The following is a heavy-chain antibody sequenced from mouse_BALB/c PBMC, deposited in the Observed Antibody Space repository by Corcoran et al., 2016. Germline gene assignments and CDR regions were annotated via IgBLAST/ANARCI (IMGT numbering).Heavy chain of an antibody. Sequence: QIQLVQSGPELKKPGETVKISCKASGYTFTNYGMNWVKQAPGKGLKWMGWINTYTGEPTYADDFKGRFAFSLETSASTAYLQINNLKNEDMATYICARRGDAMDYWGQGTSVTVSS. J-gene: IGHJ4*01. CDR1: GYTFTNYG. CDR3: ARRGDAMDY. CDR2: INTYTGEP. V-gene: IGHV9-1*02.